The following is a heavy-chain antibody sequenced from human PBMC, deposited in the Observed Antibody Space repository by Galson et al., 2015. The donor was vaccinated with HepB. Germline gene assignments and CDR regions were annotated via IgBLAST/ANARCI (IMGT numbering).Heavy chain of an antibody. J-gene: IGHJ3*02. D-gene: IGHD6-19*01. CDR2: ISYDGSNK. Sequence: SLRLSCAASGFTFSSYAMHWVRQAPGKGLEWVAVISYDGSNKYYADSVKGRFTISRDNSKNTLYLQMNSLRPEDTAVYYCARDWDYSSGWYEGAFDIWGQGTMVTVSS. CDR1: GFTFSSYA. V-gene: IGHV3-30-3*01. CDR3: ARDWDYSSGWYEGAFDI.